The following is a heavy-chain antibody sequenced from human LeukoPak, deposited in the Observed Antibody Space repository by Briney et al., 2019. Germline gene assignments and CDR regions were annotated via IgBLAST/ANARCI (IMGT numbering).Heavy chain of an antibody. J-gene: IGHJ6*03. D-gene: IGHD3-10*01. V-gene: IGHV1-69*05. CDR1: GGTFSSYA. Sequence: ASVKASCKASGGTFSSYAISWVRQAPGQGLEWMGGIIPIFGTANYAQKFQGRVTITTDESTSTAYLELGSLRSEDTAVYYCARPNGSGSYLKSYYYYMDVWGKGTTVTVSS. CDR3: ARPNGSGSYLKSYYYYMDV. CDR2: IIPIFGTA.